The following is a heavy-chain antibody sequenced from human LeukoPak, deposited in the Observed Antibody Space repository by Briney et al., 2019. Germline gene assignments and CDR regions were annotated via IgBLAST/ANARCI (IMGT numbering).Heavy chain of an antibody. Sequence: PGGSLRLSCAASGFTFSDYWIDWVRQAPGKGLEWVAFIRYDGSNKYYADSVKGRFTISRDNSKNTLYLQMNSLRAEDTAVYYCAKGGPRELELRPFDYWGQGTLVTVSS. D-gene: IGHD1-7*01. CDR2: IRYDGSNK. J-gene: IGHJ4*02. CDR3: AKGGPRELELRPFDY. CDR1: GFTFSDYW. V-gene: IGHV3-30*02.